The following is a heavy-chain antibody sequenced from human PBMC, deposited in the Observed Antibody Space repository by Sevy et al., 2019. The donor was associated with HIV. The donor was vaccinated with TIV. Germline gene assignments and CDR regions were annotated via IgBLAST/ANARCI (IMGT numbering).Heavy chain of an antibody. CDR3: SYQTFGRFES. V-gene: IGHV3-7*01. CDR1: GFTFSANW. J-gene: IGHJ4*02. CDR2: IKGDGSDK. D-gene: IGHD3-16*01. Sequence: GGSLRLSCAASGFTFSANWMNCVRQAPGKGLEWVANIKGDGSDKHYVDSVEGRFTISRDNAKNLLYLQMNSLRVEDTAVYYYSYQTFGRFESWGQGTLVTVSS.